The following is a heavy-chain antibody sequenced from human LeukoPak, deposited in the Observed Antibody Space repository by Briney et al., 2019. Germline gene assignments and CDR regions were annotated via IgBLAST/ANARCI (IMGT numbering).Heavy chain of an antibody. CDR2: ISWNSGSI. J-gene: IGHJ6*02. CDR3: AKDSPHYGSGHYGMDV. Sequence: PGGSLRLSCAASGFTFSSYSMNWVRQAPGKGLEWVSGISWNSGSIGYADSVKGRFTISRDNAKNSLYLQMNSLRAEDTALYYCAKDSPHYGSGHYGMDVWGQGTTVTVSS. V-gene: IGHV3-9*01. D-gene: IGHD3-10*01. CDR1: GFTFSSYS.